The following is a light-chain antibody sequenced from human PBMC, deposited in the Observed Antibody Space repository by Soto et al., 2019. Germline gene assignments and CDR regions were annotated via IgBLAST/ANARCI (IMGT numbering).Light chain of an antibody. Sequence: EIVLTQSPATLSLSPGESATLSCRASQSVSSYLAWYQQTPGQAPRLLIYDTSNRATGIPARFSGSESCTDFPLTITTQETDDFGVDYCQQRSRWPSITVGQGPRLEI. CDR2: DTS. J-gene: IGKJ5*01. V-gene: IGKV3-11*01. CDR3: QQRSRWPSIT. CDR1: QSVSSY.